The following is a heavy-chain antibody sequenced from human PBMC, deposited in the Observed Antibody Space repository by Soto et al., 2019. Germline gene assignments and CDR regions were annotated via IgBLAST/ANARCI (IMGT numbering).Heavy chain of an antibody. CDR2: IYYTGST. V-gene: IGHV4-31*03. Sequence: SETLSLTCSVSGASIRSGGYYWSWLRQSPGKGLEWIGHIYYTGSTFYSPSLKSRLIISLDTSKNQFSLDLRSVTAADTAMYYCARIEMASIKWGRGTLVTVSS. CDR3: ARIEMASIK. CDR1: GASIRSGGYY. J-gene: IGHJ4*02.